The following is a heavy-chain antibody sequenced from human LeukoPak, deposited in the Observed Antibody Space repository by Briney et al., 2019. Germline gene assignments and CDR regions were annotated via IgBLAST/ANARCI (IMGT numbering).Heavy chain of an antibody. CDR2: ISYDGSNK. J-gene: IGHJ3*02. V-gene: IGHV3-30-3*01. D-gene: IGHD3-10*01. Sequence: GRSLRLSCAASGFTFSSYAMHWVRQAPGKGLGWVAVISYDGSNKYYADSVKGRFTISRDNSKNTLYLQMNSLRAEDTAVYYCAREQYGSGSYDDAFDIWGQGTMVTVSS. CDR3: AREQYGSGSYDDAFDI. CDR1: GFTFSSYA.